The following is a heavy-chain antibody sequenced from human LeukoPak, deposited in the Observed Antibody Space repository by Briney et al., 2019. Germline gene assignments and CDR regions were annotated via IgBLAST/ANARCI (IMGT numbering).Heavy chain of an antibody. CDR2: ISSNGGST. CDR3: VKDIGRSIAVAAHFDY. V-gene: IGHV3-64D*06. J-gene: IGHJ4*02. CDR1: GFTFSSYA. Sequence: QPGGSLRLSCAASGFTFSSYAMHWVRQAPGKGLEYVSAISSNGGSTYYADSVKGRFTISRDNSKNTLYLQMSSLRAEDTAVYYCVKDIGRSIAVAAHFDYWGQGTLVTVSS. D-gene: IGHD6-19*01.